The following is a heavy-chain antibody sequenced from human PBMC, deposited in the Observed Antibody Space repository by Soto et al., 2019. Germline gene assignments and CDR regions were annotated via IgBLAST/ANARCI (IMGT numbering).Heavy chain of an antibody. CDR1: GFTFSDYY. D-gene: IGHD3-22*01. CDR2: ISSSGSTI. V-gene: IGHV3-11*01. J-gene: IGHJ4*02. Sequence: PGGSLRLSCAASGFTFSDYYMSWIRQAPGKGLEWVSYISSSGSTIYYADSVKGRFTISRDNAKNSLYLQMNSLRAEDTAVYYCARSLLYYDSSGYPDYWGQGTLVTVSS. CDR3: ARSLLYYDSSGYPDY.